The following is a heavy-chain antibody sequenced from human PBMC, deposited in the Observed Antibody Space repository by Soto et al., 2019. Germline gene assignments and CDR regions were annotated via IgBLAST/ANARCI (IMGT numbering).Heavy chain of an antibody. J-gene: IGHJ4*01. V-gene: IGHV3-15*07. Sequence: VGSLRLSCAGSGGPFINAGVNWVRHVPGKGLEWVGRIKSRALGGTTDFAAPVRGRFAITRDDSRNVAYMQMNSLHTEDTAVYYCTTDSYSSMVVVRFDYWGHGSLVTVSS. CDR3: TTDSYSSMVVVRFDY. D-gene: IGHD2-15*01. CDR1: GGPFINAG. CDR2: IKSRALGGTT.